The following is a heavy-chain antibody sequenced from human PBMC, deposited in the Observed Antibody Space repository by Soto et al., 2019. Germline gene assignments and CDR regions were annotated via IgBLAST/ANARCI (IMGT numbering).Heavy chain of an antibody. CDR3: ARANWHQSNVPLDY. V-gene: IGHV6-1*01. CDR2: TYYRSKWYN. CDR1: GDSVSSNNAA. Sequence: QVPLQQSGPGLVKPSQTLSLTCAISGDSVSSNNAAWNWIRKSPSRGLEWLGRTYYRSKWYNDYAVSVKSRITINPDTSQNQFSLQLNSVTPEDTAVYYCARANWHQSNVPLDYWGQGTLVTVSS. D-gene: IGHD6-6*01. J-gene: IGHJ4*02.